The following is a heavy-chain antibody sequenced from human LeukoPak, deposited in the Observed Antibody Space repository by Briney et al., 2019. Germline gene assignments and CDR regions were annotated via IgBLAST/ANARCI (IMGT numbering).Heavy chain of an antibody. Sequence: GSLTLSCAASGFTFSSYSLNWVRQAPGKGLEWVSFISSSSITIYYADSVKGRFTISRDNAEKSLYLQMNSLRAEDTAVYYCARDRGGSYSAIDYWGQGTLVTVYS. CDR1: GFTFSSYS. D-gene: IGHD2-15*01. CDR3: ARDRGGSYSAIDY. V-gene: IGHV3-48*04. CDR2: ISSSSITI. J-gene: IGHJ4*02.